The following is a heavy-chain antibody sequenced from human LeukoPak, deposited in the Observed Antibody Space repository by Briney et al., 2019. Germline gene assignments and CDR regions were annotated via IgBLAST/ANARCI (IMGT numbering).Heavy chain of an antibody. CDR2: IRYDGSNK. J-gene: IGHJ4*02. CDR3: AKGQGIAAAGGY. D-gene: IGHD6-13*01. V-gene: IGHV3-30*02. Sequence: GSLRLSCAASGFTFSSYGMHWVRQAPGKGLEWVAFIRYDGSNKYYADSVKGRFTISRDNSKNTLYLQMNSLRAEDTAVYYCAKGQGIAAAGGYWGQGTLVTVSS. CDR1: GFTFSSYG.